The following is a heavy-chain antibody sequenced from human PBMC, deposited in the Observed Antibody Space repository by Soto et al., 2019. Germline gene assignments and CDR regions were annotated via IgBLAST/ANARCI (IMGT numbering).Heavy chain of an antibody. CDR2: IKQDGSEK. Sequence: GGSLRLSCAASGFTFSSYWMSWVRQAPGKGLEWVANIKQDGSEKYYVDSVKGRFTISRDNAKNSLYLQMNSLRAEDTAVYYCARASPSTIFPLAYYYGMDVWGQGTTVTVSS. CDR3: ARASPSTIFPLAYYYGMDV. D-gene: IGHD3-10*02. V-gene: IGHV3-7*03. J-gene: IGHJ6*02. CDR1: GFTFSSYW.